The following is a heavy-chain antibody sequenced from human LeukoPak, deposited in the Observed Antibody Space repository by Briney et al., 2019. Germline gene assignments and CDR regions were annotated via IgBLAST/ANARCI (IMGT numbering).Heavy chain of an antibody. Sequence: ASVKVSCKASGYTFTGYYMHWVRQAPGPGLEWMGWINPNSGGTNYAQKFQGRVTMTRDTSISTAYMELSRLRSDDTAVYYCARGIAAANAFDIWGQGTMVTVSS. V-gene: IGHV1-2*02. J-gene: IGHJ3*02. CDR3: ARGIAAANAFDI. D-gene: IGHD6-13*01. CDR2: INPNSGGT. CDR1: GYTFTGYY.